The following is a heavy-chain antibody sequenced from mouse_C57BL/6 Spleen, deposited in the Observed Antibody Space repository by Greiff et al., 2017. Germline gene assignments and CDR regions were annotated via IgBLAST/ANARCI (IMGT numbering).Heavy chain of an antibody. CDR3: ARRSAAIAGDHYAMED. J-gene: IGHJ4*01. CDR2: ISSGGSYT. D-gene: IGHD6-1*01. CDR1: GFTFSSSG. Sequence: DVKLVESGGDLVKPGGSLKLSCAASGFTFSSSGMSWVRQTPDKSLEWVATISSGGSYTYYPASLKGRFNLSRDNDKNTLYLQMSSMKSEDTAMYYCARRSAAIAGDHYAMEDWGQGTSVTGAS. V-gene: IGHV5-6*02.